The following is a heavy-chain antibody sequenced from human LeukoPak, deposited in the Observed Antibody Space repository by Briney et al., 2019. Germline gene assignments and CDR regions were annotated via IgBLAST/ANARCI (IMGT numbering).Heavy chain of an antibody. J-gene: IGHJ3*02. V-gene: IGHV3-30-3*01. Sequence: PGGSLRLSCAASGFTFSSYAMHWVRQAPGKGLEWVAVISYDGSNKYYADSVKGRFTISRDNSKNMLYLQMNSLRAEDTAVYYCAAPTKYSSGWYPAAFDIWGQGTMVTVSS. D-gene: IGHD6-19*01. CDR2: ISYDGSNK. CDR1: GFTFSSYA. CDR3: AAPTKYSSGWYPAAFDI.